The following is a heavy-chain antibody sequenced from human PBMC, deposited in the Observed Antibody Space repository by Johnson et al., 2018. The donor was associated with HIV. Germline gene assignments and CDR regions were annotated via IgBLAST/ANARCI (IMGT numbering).Heavy chain of an antibody. J-gene: IGHJ3*02. D-gene: IGHD3-16*01. CDR2: IRYDGSNK. CDR1: GFTFSSYG. V-gene: IGHV3-30*02. Sequence: QVQLVESGGGVVQPGGSLRLSCAASGFTFSSYGMHWVRQAPGKGLEWVAFIRYDGSNKYYADSVKGRFTISRDNSKNTLYLQMNSLRAEDTAVYYCAREGGIRGPSPVDAVDIWGQGTMVTVSS. CDR3: AREGGIRGPSPVDAVDI.